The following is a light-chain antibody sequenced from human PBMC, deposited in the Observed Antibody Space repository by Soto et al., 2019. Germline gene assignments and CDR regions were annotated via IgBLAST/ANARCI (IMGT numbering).Light chain of an antibody. V-gene: IGKV1-39*01. CDR3: QQSFITPPLT. CDR2: GAS. CDR1: QSISTY. Sequence: DIPMTQSPSSLSASIGDRITITCRASQSISTYLNWYQQKPGKAPNLLIYGASTLQSGVPSRFSGRGSATDFPLTISSLQPEDFATYYCQQSFITPPLTFGGGTKVDIK. J-gene: IGKJ4*01.